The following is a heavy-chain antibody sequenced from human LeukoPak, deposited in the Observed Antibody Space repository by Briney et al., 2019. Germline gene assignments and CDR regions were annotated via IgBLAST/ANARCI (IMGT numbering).Heavy chain of an antibody. V-gene: IGHV3-7*03. CDR3: AKVREYYYDSSGSFDY. J-gene: IGHJ4*02. CDR1: GFTFSSYW. D-gene: IGHD3-22*01. CDR2: IKQDGSEK. Sequence: PGGSLRLSCAASGFTFSSYWMSWVRQAPGKGLEWVANIKQDGSEKYYVDSVKGRFTISRDNSKNTLYLQMNSLRAEDTAVYYCAKVREYYYDSSGSFDYWGQGTLVTVSS.